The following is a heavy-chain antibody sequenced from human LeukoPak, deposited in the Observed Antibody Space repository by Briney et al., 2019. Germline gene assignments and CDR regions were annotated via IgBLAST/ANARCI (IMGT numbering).Heavy chain of an antibody. CDR2: IYYSGST. CDR3: ASAKQIDAFDI. Sequence: PSETLSLTCAVSGGSISSSYWSWIRQPPGKGLEWIGYIYYSGSTIYNPSLKSRVTISVDTSKNQFSLKLSSVTAADTAVYYCASAKQIDAFDIWGQGTMVTVSS. CDR1: GGSISSSY. J-gene: IGHJ3*02. V-gene: IGHV4-59*01.